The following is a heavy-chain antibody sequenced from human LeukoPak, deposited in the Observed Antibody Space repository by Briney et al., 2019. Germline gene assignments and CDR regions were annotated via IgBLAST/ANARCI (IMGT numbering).Heavy chain of an antibody. CDR2: IYYSGST. Sequence: SETLSLTCTVSGGSISSSSYYWGWIRQPPGKGLEWIGSIYYSGSTYYNPSLKSRVTISVDTSKNQFSLKLSSVTAADTAVYYCAKEVWYYDILTGYTFFDYWGQGTLVTVSS. J-gene: IGHJ4*02. CDR3: AKEVWYYDILTGYTFFDY. CDR1: GGSISSSSYY. V-gene: IGHV4-39*01. D-gene: IGHD3-9*01.